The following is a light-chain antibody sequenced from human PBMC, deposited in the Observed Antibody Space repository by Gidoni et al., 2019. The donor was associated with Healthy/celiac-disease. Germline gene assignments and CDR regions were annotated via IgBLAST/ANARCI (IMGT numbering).Light chain of an antibody. J-gene: IGKJ5*01. Sequence: DIQMTQPPSSLSVSVGDRVIITCRASQTVSTYLNWYQQKPGKAPKLLIYGASKLQSGVPSRFSGSGSVTYFTLTISRLQPEDFATYCCQQSYSSPSITFGQGTRLEIK. CDR1: QTVSTY. CDR3: QQSYSSPSIT. CDR2: GAS. V-gene: IGKV1-39*01.